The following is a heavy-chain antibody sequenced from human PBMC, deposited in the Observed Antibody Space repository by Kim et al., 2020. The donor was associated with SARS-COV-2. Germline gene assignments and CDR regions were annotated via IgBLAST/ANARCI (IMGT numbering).Heavy chain of an antibody. CDR1: GFTFSSYA. CDR3: AKDTAMVYYYYGMDV. Sequence: GGSLRLSCAASGFTFSSYAMSWVRQAPGKGLEWVPAISGSGGSTYYADSVKGRFTISRDNSKNTLYLQMNSLRAEDTAVYYCAKDTAMVYYYYGMDVWGQGTTVTVSS. J-gene: IGHJ6*02. CDR2: ISGSGGST. V-gene: IGHV3-23*01. D-gene: IGHD5-18*01.